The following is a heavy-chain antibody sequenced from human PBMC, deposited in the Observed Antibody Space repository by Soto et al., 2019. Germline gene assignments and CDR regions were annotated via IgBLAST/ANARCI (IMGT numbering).Heavy chain of an antibody. CDR2: IYSSGGT. J-gene: IGHJ4*02. CDR1: GGSISSGDYY. Sequence: SETLSLTCTVSGGSISSGDYYWSWIRQPPGKGLEWIGYIYSSGGTSYNPSLKSRVTISVDTSKNQFSLKLSSVTAADTAVYYCARDGDGYNDWGQGTQVTVSS. V-gene: IGHV4-30-4*02. D-gene: IGHD5-12*01. CDR3: ARDGDGYND.